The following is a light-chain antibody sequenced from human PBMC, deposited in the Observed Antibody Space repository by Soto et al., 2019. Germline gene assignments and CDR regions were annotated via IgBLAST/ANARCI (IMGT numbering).Light chain of an antibody. J-gene: IGKJ1*01. Sequence: DVVMTQSPLSLPVTLGQPASISCRSSRSLVYSDGNAYLNWFHQRPGQSPRRLIYKASNRDSGVPDTFGGSGSGTYFTLHINRVEAEDVVVYDCMQGTHWPPTFGRGTRVDIE. V-gene: IGKV2-30*01. CDR3: MQGTHWPPT. CDR2: KAS. CDR1: RSLVYSDGNAY.